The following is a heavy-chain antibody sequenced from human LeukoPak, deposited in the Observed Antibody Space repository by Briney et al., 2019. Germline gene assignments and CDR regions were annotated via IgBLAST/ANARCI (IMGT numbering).Heavy chain of an antibody. CDR1: GGSISYYY. CDR3: TRGGDDWYAFDI. J-gene: IGHJ3*02. Sequence: SETLSLTCTVSGGSISYYYWSWIPEPPRKGLEWVGYIYYSRSTKYNPSLRSRVTISVDTSKNQFSLKLSSVTAADTAVYYCTRGGDDWYAFDIWGQGRMVTVSS. D-gene: IGHD3-9*01. V-gene: IGHV4-59*01. CDR2: IYYSRST.